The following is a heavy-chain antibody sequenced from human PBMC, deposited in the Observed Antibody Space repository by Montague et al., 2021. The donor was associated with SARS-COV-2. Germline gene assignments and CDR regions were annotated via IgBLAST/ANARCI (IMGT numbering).Heavy chain of an antibody. J-gene: IGHJ4*02. CDR1: GDSMSTNY. Sequence: SETLSLTCTVSGDSMSTNYWSWIRQPPGKGLERIGHIYKSGTTIYNPSLKSRATIFIDVSKTQFSLRLSSVTATDTAVYYCARIFYAYVWEASRYGGNYFDSWGQGTLVTVSS. D-gene: IGHD3-16*01. CDR2: IYKSGTT. V-gene: IGHV4-59*01. CDR3: ARIFYAYVWEASRYGGNYFDS.